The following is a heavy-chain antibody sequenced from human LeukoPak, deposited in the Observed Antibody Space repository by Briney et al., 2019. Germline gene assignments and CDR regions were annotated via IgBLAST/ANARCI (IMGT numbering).Heavy chain of an antibody. CDR1: GGSISSSSYY. V-gene: IGHV4-39*01. CDR3: AGQCSGGTCGFDY. D-gene: IGHD2-15*01. CDR2: MYYSGST. Sequence: SETLSLTCTVSGGSISSSSYYWGWIRQPPGKGLEWMGSMYYSGSTYYNPSLKSRITISVDTSKNQFSLKLSSVTAADTAVYYCAGQCSGGTCGFDYWGQGTLVTVSS. J-gene: IGHJ4*02.